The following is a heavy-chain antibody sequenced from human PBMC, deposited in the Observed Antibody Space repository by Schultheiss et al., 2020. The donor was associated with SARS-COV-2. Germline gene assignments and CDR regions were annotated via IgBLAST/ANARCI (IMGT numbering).Heavy chain of an antibody. CDR3: ARGFGFGELWGFDY. V-gene: IGHV4-39*07. D-gene: IGHD3-10*01. CDR2: IYYSGST. J-gene: IGHJ4*02. CDR1: GGSISSSSYY. Sequence: SETLSLTCTVSGGSISSSSYYWGWIRQPPGKGLEWIGSIYYSGSTNYNPSLKSLVTISVDTSKNQFSLKLSSVTAADTAVYYCARGFGFGELWGFDYWGQGTLVTVSS.